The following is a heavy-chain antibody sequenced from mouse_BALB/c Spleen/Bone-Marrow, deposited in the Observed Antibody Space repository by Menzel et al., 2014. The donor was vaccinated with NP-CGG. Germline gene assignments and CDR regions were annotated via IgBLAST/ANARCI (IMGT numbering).Heavy chain of an antibody. CDR2: INPYNDGT. CDR3: ARGGYYGYYAMDY. CDR1: GYTFTSYV. D-gene: IGHD1-2*01. V-gene: IGHV1-14*01. J-gene: IGHJ4*01. Sequence: EVQLQQSGPELVKPGASVKMSCKASGYTFTSYVMHWVKQKPGQGLEWIGYINPYNDGTKYNEKFKGKATLTSDKSSSSTYIELRSLTAADSAVYYSARGGYYGYYAMDYWGQGTSVTVSS.